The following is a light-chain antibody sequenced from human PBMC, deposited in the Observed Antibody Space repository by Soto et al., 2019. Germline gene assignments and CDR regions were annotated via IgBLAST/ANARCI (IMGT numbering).Light chain of an antibody. V-gene: IGLV1-44*01. CDR3: TAWDGSLDGRV. J-gene: IGLJ3*02. CDR1: GSNIGTNT. Sequence: QSALTQPPSASGTPGQRVTISCSGSGSNIGTNTVNWYQQRPGTAPKLLIYRTDQRPAGIPDRFSGSKSGTSASLDISGLQSDDEADYYCTAWDGSLDGRVFGGGTKLTVL. CDR2: RTD.